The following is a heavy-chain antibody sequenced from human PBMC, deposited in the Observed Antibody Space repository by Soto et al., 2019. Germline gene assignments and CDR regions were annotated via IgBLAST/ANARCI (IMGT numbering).Heavy chain of an antibody. CDR1: GGTLSSDWYS. J-gene: IGHJ5*01. V-gene: IGHV4-30-2*01. Sequence: TSETLCLTWTGSGGTLSSDWYSWSWILQPKGKDLEWIGYIYHIGSTYYSPSFHSRVTISVDTIKNQFSLELRSVTAADTVFYYCERDCEQSNRFAFWGQGTLVTVSS. CDR2: IYHIGST. CDR3: ERDCEQSNRFAF.